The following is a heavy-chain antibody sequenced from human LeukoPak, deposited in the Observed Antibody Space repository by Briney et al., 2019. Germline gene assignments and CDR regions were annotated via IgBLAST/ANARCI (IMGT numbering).Heavy chain of an antibody. CDR2: ISAYNGNT. D-gene: IGHD3-9*01. J-gene: IGHJ4*02. CDR1: GYTFTSYG. CDR3: ARAGALTYYGIFS. Sequence: GASVKVSCKASGYTFTSYGISWVRQAPGQGLEWIGWISAYNGNTNYAQKLQGSVTMTTDTSTSTAYMELRSLRSDDTAVNYCARAGALTYYGIFSWGQGTLVTVSS. V-gene: IGHV1-18*01.